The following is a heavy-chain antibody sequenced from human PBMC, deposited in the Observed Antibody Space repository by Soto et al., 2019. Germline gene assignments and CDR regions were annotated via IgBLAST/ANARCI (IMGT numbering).Heavy chain of an antibody. Sequence: QVQLVESGGGVVQPGRSLRLSCAASGFTFSSYAMHWVRQAPGKGLEWVAVISYDGSNKYYADSVKGRFTISRDNSKNTRYLQMNSLRAEDTAVYYCARAGPNYYYYYGMDVWGQGTTVTVSS. J-gene: IGHJ6*02. CDR1: GFTFSSYA. CDR2: ISYDGSNK. CDR3: ARAGPNYYYYYGMDV. V-gene: IGHV3-30-3*01.